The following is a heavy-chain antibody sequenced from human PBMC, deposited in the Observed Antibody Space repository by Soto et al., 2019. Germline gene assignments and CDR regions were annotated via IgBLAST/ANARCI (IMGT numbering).Heavy chain of an antibody. Sequence: ASVKASCKASGDTFVCYSMHWVQQAPGQGLEWMGWINPNSGGTNYAQNFQGWVTMTRDTSISTAYMELSRLRSDDTAVFYCGRPLGGRYFGWFFPIYSFHLDVLGKGTTVTVSS. V-gene: IGHV1-2*04. CDR2: INPNSGGT. CDR3: GRPLGGRYFGWFFPIYSFHLDV. CDR1: GDTFVCYS. D-gene: IGHD3-9*01. J-gene: IGHJ6*03.